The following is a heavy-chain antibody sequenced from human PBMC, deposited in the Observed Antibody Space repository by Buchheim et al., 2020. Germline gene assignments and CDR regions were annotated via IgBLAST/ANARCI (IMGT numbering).Heavy chain of an antibody. CDR1: GFTFSSYA. J-gene: IGHJ3*02. CDR2: ISYDGSNK. D-gene: IGHD3-22*01. Sequence: QVQLVESGGGVVQPGRSLRLSCAASGFTFSSYAMHWVRQAPGKGLEWVAVISYDGSNKYYADSVKGRFTISRDNSKNTLYLQMNSLRAEDTAVYYCARVGNGYYYDSSDPSGAFDIWGQGT. CDR3: ARVGNGYYYDSSDPSGAFDI. V-gene: IGHV3-30-3*01.